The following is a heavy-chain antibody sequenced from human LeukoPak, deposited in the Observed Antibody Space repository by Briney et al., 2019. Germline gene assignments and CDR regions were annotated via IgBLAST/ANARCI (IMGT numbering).Heavy chain of an antibody. J-gene: IGHJ5*02. D-gene: IGHD1-26*01. CDR3: AKNGQSGFSFDP. CDR1: GGSLNGHY. V-gene: IGHV4-34*01. Sequence: SETLSLTCAVYGGSLNGHYWSWIRQSPGKGLEWIGEGSDSGGTKFNPSLKSRVTISADTSKNQFSLRLSSVAAADTAVYHCAKNGQSGFSFDPWGQGTLVTVSS. CDR2: GSDSGGT.